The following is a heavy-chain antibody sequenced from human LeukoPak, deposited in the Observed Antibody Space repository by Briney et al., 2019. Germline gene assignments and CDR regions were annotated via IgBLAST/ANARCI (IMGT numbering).Heavy chain of an antibody. CDR3: ARTSRDSGSFRRYISGTVFFDY. V-gene: IGHV4-59*12. D-gene: IGHD1-26*01. J-gene: IGHJ4*02. CDR2: IYYSGST. Sequence: SETLSLTCTVSGGSISSYYWSWIRQPPGKGLEWIGYIYYSGSTYYNPSLKSRATISVDTSKNQFSLQLSSVTAADTAVYYCARTSRDSGSFRRYISGTVFFDYWGQGTLVTVSS. CDR1: GGSISSYY.